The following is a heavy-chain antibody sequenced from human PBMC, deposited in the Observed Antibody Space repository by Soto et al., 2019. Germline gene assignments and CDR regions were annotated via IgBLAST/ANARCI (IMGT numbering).Heavy chain of an antibody. Sequence: QVQLVESGGGVVQPGRSLRLSCAASGFTFSSYGMHWVRQAPGKGLEWVAVISYDGSNKYYADSVKGRFTISRDNSKNTLYLQVNSLRAEDTAVYYCANEGGSITGTTGFDYWGQGTLVTVSS. V-gene: IGHV3-30*18. J-gene: IGHJ4*02. CDR3: ANEGGSITGTTGFDY. CDR1: GFTFSSYG. D-gene: IGHD1-20*01. CDR2: ISYDGSNK.